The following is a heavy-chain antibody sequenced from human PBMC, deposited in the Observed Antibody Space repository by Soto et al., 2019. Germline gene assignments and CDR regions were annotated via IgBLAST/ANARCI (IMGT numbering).Heavy chain of an antibody. J-gene: IGHJ1*01. Sequence: QVQLVQSGAEVKKPGSSVKVSCKASGGTFSIYAISWVRQAPGQGLEWIGGIIPIFGTANYAQKLQGRVTITADKTTSTAYMELSSLRSEDTAVYYCARVLYYYDSSGYYYLSFQHWGQGTLVTVSS. CDR1: GGTFSIYA. V-gene: IGHV1-69*06. CDR3: ARVLYYYDSSGYYYLSFQH. CDR2: IIPIFGTA. D-gene: IGHD3-22*01.